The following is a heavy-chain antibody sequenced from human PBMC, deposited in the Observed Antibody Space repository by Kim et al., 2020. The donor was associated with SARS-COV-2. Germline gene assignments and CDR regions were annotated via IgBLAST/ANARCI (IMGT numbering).Heavy chain of an antibody. V-gene: IGHV1-2*02. J-gene: IGHJ4*02. CDR3: TREDY. CDR2: NTGDT. Sequence: NTGDTTYAQKFQGRVTVTRDTSISTAYMELSRLTSDDTAIYYCTREDYWGQGTLVTVSS.